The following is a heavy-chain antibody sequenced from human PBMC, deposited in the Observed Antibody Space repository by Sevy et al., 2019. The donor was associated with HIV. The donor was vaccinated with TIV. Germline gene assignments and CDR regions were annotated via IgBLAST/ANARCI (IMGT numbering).Heavy chain of an antibody. J-gene: IGHJ6*02. V-gene: IGHV4-38-2*02. Sequence: SETLSLTCTVSGYSISSGYYWGWIRQPPGKGLEWIGSIYHSGSTYYNPSLKSRVTISVDTSKNQFSLKLSSVTAADTAMYYCATTSRFLEWLLPGGPDYGMDVWGQGTTVTVSS. D-gene: IGHD3-3*01. CDR3: ATTSRFLEWLLPGGPDYGMDV. CDR1: GYSISSGYY. CDR2: IYHSGST.